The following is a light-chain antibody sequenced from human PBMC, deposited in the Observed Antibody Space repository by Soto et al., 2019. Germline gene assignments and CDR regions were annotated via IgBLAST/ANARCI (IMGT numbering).Light chain of an antibody. CDR2: EVS. CDR1: SSDVGSYNR. CDR3: SSYTSNSPVI. V-gene: IGLV2-18*02. J-gene: IGLJ2*01. Sequence: QSALTKPPSVSGSPGQSVTISCTGTSSDVGSYNRVSWYQQPPGTAPKLMIYEVSNRPSGVPDRFSGSKSGNTASLTISGLQAEDEADYYCSSYTSNSPVIFGGGTKVTVL.